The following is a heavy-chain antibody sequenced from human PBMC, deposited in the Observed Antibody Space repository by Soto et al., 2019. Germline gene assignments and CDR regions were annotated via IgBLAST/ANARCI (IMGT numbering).Heavy chain of an antibody. V-gene: IGHV4-59*01. CDR1: GGSISSYY. D-gene: IGHD2-2*01. CDR3: ARDAGYCSSTSCTFDY. Sequence: SETLSLTCTVSGGSISSYYWSWIRQPPGKGLEWIGYIYYSGSTNYNPSLKSRVTISVDTSKNQFSLKLSSVTAADTAVYYCARDAGYCSSTSCTFDYWGQGTLVTVDS. CDR2: IYYSGST. J-gene: IGHJ4*02.